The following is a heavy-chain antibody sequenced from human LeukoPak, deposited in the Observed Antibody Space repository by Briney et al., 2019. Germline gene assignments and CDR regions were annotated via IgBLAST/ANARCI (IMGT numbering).Heavy chain of an antibody. D-gene: IGHD3-3*01. CDR1: GGSISRSYYY. CDR3: ARGFPDVRFTVPWYYYMDV. Sequence: SETLSLTCSVSGGSISRSYYYWSWIRQPPGKGLEWIGEINHSGSTNYNPSLKSRVTISVDTSKNQFSLKLSSVTAADTAVYYCARGFPDVRFTVPWYYYMDVWGKGTTVTVSS. CDR2: INHSGST. V-gene: IGHV4-39*07. J-gene: IGHJ6*03.